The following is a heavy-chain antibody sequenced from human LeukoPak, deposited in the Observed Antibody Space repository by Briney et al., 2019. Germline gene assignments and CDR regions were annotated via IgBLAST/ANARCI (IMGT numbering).Heavy chain of an antibody. V-gene: IGHV3-23*01. Sequence: GGSLRLSCAASGFTFNTYDMSWVRQAPGKGLEWVSGISGSGGNTYYADSVKGRFTISRDNSKNTLYLQMNSLRAEDTAVYYCAKDKLGYYFDCWGQGTLVTVSS. CDR2: ISGSGGNT. CDR3: AKDKLGYYFDC. CDR1: GFTFNTYD. J-gene: IGHJ4*02. D-gene: IGHD7-27*01.